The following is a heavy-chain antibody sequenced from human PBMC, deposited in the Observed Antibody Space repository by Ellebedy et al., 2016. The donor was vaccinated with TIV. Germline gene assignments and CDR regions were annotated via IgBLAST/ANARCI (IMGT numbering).Heavy chain of an antibody. Sequence: GGSLRLXXAASGFTFSSYAMSWVRQAPGKGLEWVSAISGSGGSTYYADSVKGRFTISRDNSKNTLYLQMNSLRAEDTAVYYCASLDTSGGFLEWLFQFDYWGQGTLVTVSS. J-gene: IGHJ4*02. V-gene: IGHV3-23*01. CDR2: ISGSGGST. CDR3: ASLDTSGGFLEWLFQFDY. CDR1: GFTFSSYA. D-gene: IGHD3-3*01.